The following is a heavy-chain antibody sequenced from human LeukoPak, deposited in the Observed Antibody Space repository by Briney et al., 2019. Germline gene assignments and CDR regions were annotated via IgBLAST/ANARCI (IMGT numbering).Heavy chain of an antibody. CDR2: ISGSGGST. CDR3: ARMGIAGTYDAFDI. Sequence: GGSLRLSCAASGFTFTSYAMSRVRQAPGKGLEWVSVISGSGGSTYYADSVKGRFTISRDNSKNTLYLQMNSLRAEDTAVYYCARMGIAGTYDAFDIRGQGTMVTVSS. CDR1: GFTFTSYA. J-gene: IGHJ3*02. D-gene: IGHD6-13*01. V-gene: IGHV3-23*01.